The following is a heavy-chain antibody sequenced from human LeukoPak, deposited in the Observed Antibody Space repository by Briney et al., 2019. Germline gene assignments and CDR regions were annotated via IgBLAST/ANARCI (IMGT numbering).Heavy chain of an antibody. Sequence: GXXLRLSCAASGFTFSSYAMSWVRQAPGKGLEWVSSISGSGGSTYYADSVKGRFTISRDNSKNTLYLQVNSLRAEDTAVYYCAKSSTYSGSLIDYWGQGTLVSVSS. CDR1: GFTFSSYA. J-gene: IGHJ4*02. D-gene: IGHD1-26*01. V-gene: IGHV3-23*01. CDR2: ISGSGGST. CDR3: AKSSTYSGSLIDY.